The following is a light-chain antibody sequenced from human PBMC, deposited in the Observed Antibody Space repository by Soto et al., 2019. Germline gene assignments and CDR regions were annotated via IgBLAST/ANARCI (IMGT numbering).Light chain of an antibody. CDR3: QQYGSSLTWT. J-gene: IGKJ1*01. Sequence: EIVLTQSPGTLSLSPGERATLSCRASQSVSSSYLAWYQQKPGQAPRLLIYGASSTATVIPDRFSGSGSGTDFSLTISRLEAEDFAVYYCQQYGSSLTWTFGQGTKVEIK. CDR2: GAS. V-gene: IGKV3-20*01. CDR1: QSVSSSY.